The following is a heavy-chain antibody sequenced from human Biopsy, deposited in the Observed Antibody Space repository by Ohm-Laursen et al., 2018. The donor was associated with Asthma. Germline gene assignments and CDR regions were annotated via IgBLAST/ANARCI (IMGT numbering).Heavy chain of an antibody. Sequence: SPRLSCSASGFMFRSFGMHWVRQAPGKGLEWVAVISYDGNHKFYEDSVKGRFTISRDNSKNTLYLQMNSLRNEDTAVYYCAKRRGYSGHDNDYWGQGTLVIVSS. D-gene: IGHD5-12*01. CDR2: ISYDGNHK. J-gene: IGHJ4*02. V-gene: IGHV3-30*18. CDR3: AKRRGYSGHDNDY. CDR1: GFMFRSFG.